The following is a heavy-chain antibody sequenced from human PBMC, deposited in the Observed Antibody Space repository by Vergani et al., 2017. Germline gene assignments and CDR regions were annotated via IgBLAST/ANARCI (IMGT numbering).Heavy chain of an antibody. Sequence: QVQLVQSGAEVKKPGASVKVSCKASGYTFTSYAMHWVRQAPGQRLEWMGWINAGNGNTKYSQKFQGRVTITRDTSASTAYMELSSLRSEDTAVYYCAREMSGSYTPFQPHSFDYWGQGTLVTVSS. D-gene: IGHD1-26*01. J-gene: IGHJ4*02. CDR2: INAGNGNT. V-gene: IGHV1-3*01. CDR3: AREMSGSYTPFQPHSFDY. CDR1: GYTFTSYA.